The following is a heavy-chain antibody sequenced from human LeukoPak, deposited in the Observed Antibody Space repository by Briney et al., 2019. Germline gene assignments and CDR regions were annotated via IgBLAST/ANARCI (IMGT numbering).Heavy chain of an antibody. D-gene: IGHD3-10*01. V-gene: IGHV3-7*01. J-gene: IGHJ4*02. Sequence: GGSLRLSCAASGLTFTTYWMSWVRQAPEKGLEWVANIKQDGTEKYYVDSVKGRFTISRDNAKNSLYLQMNSLRVEDTAVYYCAKVAKYYYGSETYYFFEHWGQGTPVTASS. CDR2: IKQDGTEK. CDR3: AKVAKYYYGSETYYFFEH. CDR1: GLTFTTYW.